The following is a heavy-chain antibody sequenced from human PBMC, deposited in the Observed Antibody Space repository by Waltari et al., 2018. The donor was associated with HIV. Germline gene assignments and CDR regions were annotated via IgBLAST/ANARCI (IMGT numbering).Heavy chain of an antibody. CDR1: GYTFTDYY. CDR3: ARDLIFYYDTSDYYPFDY. D-gene: IGHD3-22*01. Sequence: QVQLVQSGAEVKKPGASVKVSCKASGYTFTDYYMHWVRKAPGQGLEWLGWINPNSGNTIYAQNFQGRVSMTRDTSIRTAYMELSRLRSDDTAVYYCARDLIFYYDTSDYYPFDYWGQGTLVTVSS. CDR2: INPNSGNT. V-gene: IGHV1-2*02. J-gene: IGHJ4*02.